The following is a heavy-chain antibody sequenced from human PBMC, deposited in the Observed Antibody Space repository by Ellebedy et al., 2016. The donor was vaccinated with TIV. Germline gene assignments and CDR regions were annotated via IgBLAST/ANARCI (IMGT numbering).Heavy chain of an antibody. CDR1: GFTFSSYG. D-gene: IGHD3-10*01. CDR2: ISGSGGST. J-gene: IGHJ4*02. CDR3: AKRAGVRGVIMPRTDYFDY. Sequence: GESLKISXAASGFTFSSYGMSWVRQAPGKGLEWVSVISGSGGSTYYADSVKGRFTISRDNSKNTLYLQMNSLRAEDTAVYYCAKRAGVRGVIMPRTDYFDYWGQGTLVTVSS. V-gene: IGHV3-23*01.